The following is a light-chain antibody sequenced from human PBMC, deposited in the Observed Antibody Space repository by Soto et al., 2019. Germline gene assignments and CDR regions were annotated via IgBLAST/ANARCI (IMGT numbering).Light chain of an antibody. CDR2: AAS. J-gene: IGKJ1*01. V-gene: IGKV1-6*01. Sequence: AIQMTQSPSSLSASVGDRLTMTCRASQGIRNDLGWYQQKTGKAPKLLIYAASSLQSGVPSRFSGSGSGTDFTLTISSLQPEDFATYYCLQDYNYPRTFGQGTKVDIK. CDR3: LQDYNYPRT. CDR1: QGIRND.